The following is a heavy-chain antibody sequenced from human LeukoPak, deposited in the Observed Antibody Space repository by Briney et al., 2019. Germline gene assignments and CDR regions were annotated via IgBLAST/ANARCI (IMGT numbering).Heavy chain of an antibody. CDR2: IYYSGST. D-gene: IGHD3-22*01. CDR3: AIYYYDSSGFDY. V-gene: IGHV4-59*04. J-gene: IGHJ4*02. Sequence: PSETLSLTCTVSGGSISSYYWSWIRQPPGKGLEWIGSIYYSGSTYYNPSLKSRVTISVDTSKNQFSLKLSSVTAADTAVYYCAIYYYDSSGFDYWGQGTLVTVSS. CDR1: GGSISSYY.